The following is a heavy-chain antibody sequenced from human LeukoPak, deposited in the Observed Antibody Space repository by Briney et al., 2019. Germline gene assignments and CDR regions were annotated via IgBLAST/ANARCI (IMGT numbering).Heavy chain of an antibody. CDR3: ARPYYYDSRIDP. Sequence: SETLSLTCTVSAGSINSGGYFWTWVRQHPGEGLEWIGYMYYSGSTYYNPSLKSRVTMSADTSKNQLSLKLSSVTAADTAVYYCARPYYYDSRIDPWGQGIQVTVSS. CDR2: MYYSGST. D-gene: IGHD3-22*01. J-gene: IGHJ5*02. CDR1: AGSINSGGYF. V-gene: IGHV4-30-4*08.